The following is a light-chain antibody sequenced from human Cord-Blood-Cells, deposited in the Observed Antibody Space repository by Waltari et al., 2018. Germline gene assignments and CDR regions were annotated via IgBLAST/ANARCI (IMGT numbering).Light chain of an antibody. J-gene: IGKJ2*01. CDR2: WAS. Sequence: DIVMIQSPDSVAGSRGESANINRKSSQSVLYSSNNKNYLAWYQQKPGQPPKLLIYWASTRESGVPDRFSGSGSGTDFTLTISSLQAEDVAVYYCQQYYSTPYTFGQGTKLEIK. CDR1: QSVLYSSNNKNY. V-gene: IGKV4-1*01. CDR3: QQYYSTPYT.